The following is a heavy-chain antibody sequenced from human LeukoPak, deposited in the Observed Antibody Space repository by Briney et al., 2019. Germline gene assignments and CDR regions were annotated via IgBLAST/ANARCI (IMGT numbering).Heavy chain of an antibody. CDR3: XSEVVVSAQSFDL. CDR1: GFTFSDYY. CDR2: ISYSGSTI. V-gene: IGHV3-11*01. Sequence: PGGSLRLSCAASGFTFSDYYMSWIRQAPGKGLEWISYISYSGSTIYYAESVKGRFTISRDNTKNSLYLEMNSLRAEDTALYNGXSEVVVSAQSFDLWGQGTMVTVSS. D-gene: IGHD2-21*01. J-gene: IGHJ3*01.